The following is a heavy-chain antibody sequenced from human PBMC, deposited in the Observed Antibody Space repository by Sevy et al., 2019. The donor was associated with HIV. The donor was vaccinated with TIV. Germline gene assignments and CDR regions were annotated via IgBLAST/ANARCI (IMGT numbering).Heavy chain of an antibody. CDR3: ARDDIVVVPAAQIYYYYGMDV. J-gene: IGHJ6*04. V-gene: IGHV3-21*01. CDR1: GFTFSSYS. CDR2: ISSSSSYI. Sequence: GGSLRLSCAASGFTFSSYSMNWVRQAPGKGLEWVSSISSSSSYIYYADSVKGRFTISRDNAKNSLYLQMNSLRAEETAVYYCARDDIVVVPAAQIYYYYGMDVWGEGTTVTASS. D-gene: IGHD2-2*01.